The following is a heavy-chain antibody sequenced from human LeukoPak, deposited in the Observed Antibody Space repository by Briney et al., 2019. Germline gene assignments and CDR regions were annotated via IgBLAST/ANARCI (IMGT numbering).Heavy chain of an antibody. CDR1: GFTFSSYG. V-gene: IGHV3-23*01. J-gene: IGHJ4*02. Sequence: GGSLRLSCAASGFTFSSYGMHWVRQAPGKGLEWVSAISGSGGTTYYADSVKGRFTISRDNSKNTLYLQMNSLRAEDTAVYYCARGYYYDSSGYGYFDYWGQGTLVTVSS. CDR2: ISGSGGTT. D-gene: IGHD3-22*01. CDR3: ARGYYYDSSGYGYFDY.